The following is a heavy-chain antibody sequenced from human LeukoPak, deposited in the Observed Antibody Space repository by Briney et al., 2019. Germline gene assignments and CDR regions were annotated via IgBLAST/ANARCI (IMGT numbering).Heavy chain of an antibody. V-gene: IGHV3-23*01. D-gene: IGHD1-1*01. CDR2: INHNGYTT. J-gene: IGHJ4*02. CDR3: AKLSSWSNYYFDY. Sequence: GGSLRLSCAASGFTFSSYAMNWVRQAPGKGLEWVSTINHNGYTTYYTDSVKGRFTISRDNSKSTLYLQMNSLRAEDTAVYYCAKLSSWSNYYFDYWGQGTLVTVSS. CDR1: GFTFSSYA.